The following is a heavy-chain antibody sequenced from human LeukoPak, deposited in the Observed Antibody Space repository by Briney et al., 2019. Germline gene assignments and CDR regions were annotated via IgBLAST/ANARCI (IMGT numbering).Heavy chain of an antibody. D-gene: IGHD3-10*01. CDR2: INPSGGST. Sequence: ASVKVSFKASGYTFTSYYMHWVRQAPGQGREGMGIINPSGGSTSYAQKFQGRVTMTRDTSTSTVYMELSSLRSEDTAVYYCARDVPHITMVRGVITGGFDYWGQGTLVTVSS. CDR1: GYTFTSYY. J-gene: IGHJ4*02. V-gene: IGHV1-46*01. CDR3: ARDVPHITMVRGVITGGFDY.